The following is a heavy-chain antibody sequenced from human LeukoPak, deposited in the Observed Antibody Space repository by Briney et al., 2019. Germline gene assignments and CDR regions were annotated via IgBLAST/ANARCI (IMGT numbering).Heavy chain of an antibody. D-gene: IGHD3-10*01. CDR3: ARTRYGSGSYYYYYMDV. CDR1: GGSISSSSYY. Sequence: SETLSLTCTVSGGSISSSSYYWGWIRQPPGKGLEGIGSIYYSGSTYYNPSLKSRVTISVDTSKNQVSLELSSVTAADTAVYYCARTRYGSGSYYYYYMDVWGKGTTVTISS. J-gene: IGHJ6*03. CDR2: IYYSGST. V-gene: IGHV4-39*07.